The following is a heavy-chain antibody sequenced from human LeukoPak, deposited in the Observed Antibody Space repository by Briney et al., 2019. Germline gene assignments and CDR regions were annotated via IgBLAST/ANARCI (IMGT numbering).Heavy chain of an antibody. V-gene: IGHV4-59*01. D-gene: IGHD3-22*01. CDR1: GGSISSYY. J-gene: IGHJ4*02. Sequence: SETLCLTCTVSGGSISSYYWSWIRQPPGKGLEWIGYIYYSGSTNYNPSLKSRVTISVDTSKNQFSLKLSSVTAADTAVYYCARTNAYYYDSSGYPLFDYWGQGTLVTVSS. CDR3: ARTNAYYYDSSGYPLFDY. CDR2: IYYSGST.